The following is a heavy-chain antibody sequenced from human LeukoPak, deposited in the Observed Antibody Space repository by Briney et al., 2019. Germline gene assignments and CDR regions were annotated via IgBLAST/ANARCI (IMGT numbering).Heavy chain of an antibody. D-gene: IGHD2-2*01. J-gene: IGHJ4*02. V-gene: IGHV3-74*01. CDR3: VRADSTSSFDH. Sequence: PGGSLRLSCTASGFTFSTYWMHWVRQAPGRGLVWVSRINSDGSIASYADSVKGRFTISRDNAKNTLYLQMNSLRAEDTALYYCVRADSTSSFDHWGQGTLVTVSS. CDR1: GFTFSTYW. CDR2: INSDGSIA.